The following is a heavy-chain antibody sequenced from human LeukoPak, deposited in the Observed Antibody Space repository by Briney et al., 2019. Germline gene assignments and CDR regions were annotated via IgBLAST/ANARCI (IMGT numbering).Heavy chain of an antibody. J-gene: IGHJ4*02. V-gene: IGHV4-38-2*02. CDR1: GFSISSGYY. D-gene: IGHD3-3*01. CDR2: IYHSGST. Sequence: PSETLSLTCTVSGFSISSGYYWGWIRQPPGKGLEWIGSIYHSGSTYYNPSLKSRVTISVDTSKNQFSLKLSSVTAADTAVYYCARGGLVGGFLEWLFYNGFDYWGQGTLVTVSS. CDR3: ARGGLVGGFLEWLFYNGFDY.